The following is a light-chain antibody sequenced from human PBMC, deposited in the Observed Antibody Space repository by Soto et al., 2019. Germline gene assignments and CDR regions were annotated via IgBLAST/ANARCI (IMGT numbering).Light chain of an antibody. J-gene: IGKJ1*01. V-gene: IGKV4-1*01. Sequence: DIVMTQSPDSLAVSLGERATINCKSSQSGLYSSNNKNYLAWYQQRPGQPPNLLIYWASTRESGVPDRFSGSGSGTDFTLTISSLQAEDVAIYYCQQYFSLPWTFGQGTKVEIK. CDR3: QQYFSLPWT. CDR1: QSGLYSSNNKNY. CDR2: WAS.